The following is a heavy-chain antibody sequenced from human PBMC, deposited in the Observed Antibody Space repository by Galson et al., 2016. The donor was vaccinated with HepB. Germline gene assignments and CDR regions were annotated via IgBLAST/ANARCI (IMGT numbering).Heavy chain of an antibody. J-gene: IGHJ3*02. D-gene: IGHD3-22*01. Sequence: SLRLSCAVSRFTFSSFGMHWVRQAPGKGLEWVGVIFYDGSKKYYADSVKGRFTISRDNSKNTLYLQMNNLRAEDTAIYYCEGYSDPFDIWGQGTMVTVSS. CDR2: IFYDGSKK. V-gene: IGHV3-33*01. CDR3: EGYSDPFDI. CDR1: RFTFSSFG.